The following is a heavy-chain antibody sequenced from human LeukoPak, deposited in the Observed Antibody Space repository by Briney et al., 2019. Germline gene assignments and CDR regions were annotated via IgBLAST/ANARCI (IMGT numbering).Heavy chain of an antibody. CDR2: IRSKANSYAT. J-gene: IGHJ4*02. CDR1: GFTLSGSA. D-gene: IGHD4-17*01. CDR3: TRQEGDYGDYVLYY. V-gene: IGHV3-73*01. Sequence: GGSLRLSRAASGFTLSGSAMHWVRQASGKGLEWVGRIRSKANSYATAYAPSVKGRFTISRDDSKNTAYLQMNSLKTEDTAVYYCTRQEGDYGDYVLYYWGQGTLVTVS.